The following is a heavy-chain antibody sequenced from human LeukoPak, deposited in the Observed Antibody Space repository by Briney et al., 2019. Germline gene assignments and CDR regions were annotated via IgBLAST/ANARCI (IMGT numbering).Heavy chain of an antibody. V-gene: IGHV4-59*12. CDR1: GGSISSYY. J-gene: IGHJ6*02. Sequence: PSETLSLTCTVSGGSISSYYWSWIRQPPGKGLEWIGYIYYSGTTNYNPSLKSRVTISVDTSKNQFSLKLSSVTAADTAVYYCARGRRNDFWSGYDYYYYYGMDVWGQGTTVTVSS. CDR3: ARGRRNDFWSGYDYYYYYGMDV. D-gene: IGHD3-3*01. CDR2: IYYSGTT.